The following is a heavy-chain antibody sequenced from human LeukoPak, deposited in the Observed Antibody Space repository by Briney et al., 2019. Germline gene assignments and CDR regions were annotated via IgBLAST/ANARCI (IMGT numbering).Heavy chain of an antibody. D-gene: IGHD3-9*01. J-gene: IGHJ4*02. CDR2: IYYSGST. V-gene: IGHV4-39*01. Sequence: TSETLSLTCTVSGGSVSSGSSYWSWIRQPPGKGLEWIGSIYYSGSTYYNPSLKSRVTISVDTSKNQFSLKLSSVTAADTAVYYCARSAPQRLVTQRRFDYWGQGTLVTVSS. CDR3: ARSAPQRLVTQRRFDY. CDR1: GGSVSSGSSY.